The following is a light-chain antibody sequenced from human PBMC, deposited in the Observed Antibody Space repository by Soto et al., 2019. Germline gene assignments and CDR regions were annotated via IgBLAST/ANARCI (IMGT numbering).Light chain of an antibody. V-gene: IGKV3-11*01. Sequence: EFVLTQSPGTLSLSPGERATLSCRASQTVRNNYLAWYQQKPGQAPRLLIYDASNRATGIPARFSGSGSGTDFTLTISSLEPEDFAVYYCQQRSNWPVTFGQGTKVDIK. J-gene: IGKJ1*01. CDR2: DAS. CDR3: QQRSNWPVT. CDR1: QTVRNNY.